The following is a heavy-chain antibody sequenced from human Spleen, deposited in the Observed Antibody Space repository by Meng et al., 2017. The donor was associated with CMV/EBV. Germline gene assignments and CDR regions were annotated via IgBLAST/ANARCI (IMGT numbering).Heavy chain of an antibody. Sequence: SVKVSCKVSGGIFRSYVISWVRQAPGQGPEWMGGIIPMFAKTKYAQKFQGRVTLTADESMSTAYMELSSLGVEDTAIYYCARDIRGSGLLHLYYGMDVWGQGTTVTVSS. CDR2: IIPMFAKT. V-gene: IGHV1-69*13. D-gene: IGHD3-16*01. CDR1: GGIFRSYV. J-gene: IGHJ6*02. CDR3: ARDIRGSGLLHLYYGMDV.